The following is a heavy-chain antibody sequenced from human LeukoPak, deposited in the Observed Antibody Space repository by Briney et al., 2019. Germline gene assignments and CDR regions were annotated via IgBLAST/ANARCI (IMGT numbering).Heavy chain of an antibody. CDR3: ARSRRRAAAGKGY. CDR2: INHSGST. Sequence: SETLSLTCAVCGGSFSGYYWSWIRQPPGKGLEWIGEINHSGSTNYNPSLKSRVTISVDTSKNQFSLKLSSVTAADTAVYYCARSRRRAAAGKGYWGQGTLVTVSS. D-gene: IGHD6-13*01. CDR1: GGSFSGYY. V-gene: IGHV4-34*01. J-gene: IGHJ4*02.